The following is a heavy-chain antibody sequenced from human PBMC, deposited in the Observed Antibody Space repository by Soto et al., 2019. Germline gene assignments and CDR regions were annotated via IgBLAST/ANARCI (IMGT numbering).Heavy chain of an antibody. Sequence: GGSLRLSCAASGLTFSNVWMTWVRQAPGKGLEWVGRIKSKSDGEKNYADSVKGRFTISRDNAKNSLYLQMNSLRAEDTAVYYCTNDKFSGNYYVRGITYYFEYWGQGTLVTVSS. D-gene: IGHD1-26*01. CDR2: IKSKSDGEK. CDR1: GLTFSNVW. J-gene: IGHJ4*02. V-gene: IGHV3-7*03. CDR3: TNDKFSGNYYVRGITYYFEY.